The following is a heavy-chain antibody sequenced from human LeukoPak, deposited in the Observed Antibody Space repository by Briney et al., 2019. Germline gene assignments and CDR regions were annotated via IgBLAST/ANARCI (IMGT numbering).Heavy chain of an antibody. CDR1: GYTFTSYG. CDR3: ARTRYCSSTSCPYRPDNWFDP. J-gene: IGHJ5*02. Sequence: ASVKVSCKASGYTFTSYGISWVRQAPGQGLEWMGWISAYNGNTNYAQKLQGRVTMTTDTSTSTAYMELRSLRSDDTAVYYCARTRYCSSTSCPYRPDNWFDPWGQGTLVSVSS. D-gene: IGHD2-2*01. CDR2: ISAYNGNT. V-gene: IGHV1-18*01.